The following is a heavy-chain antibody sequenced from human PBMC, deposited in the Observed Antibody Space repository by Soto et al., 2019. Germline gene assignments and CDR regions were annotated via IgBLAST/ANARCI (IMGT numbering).Heavy chain of an antibody. V-gene: IGHV4-31*03. D-gene: IGHD5-18*01. CDR1: GGSISSGGYY. CDR2: IYYSGST. Sequence: PSETLSLTCTVSGGSISSGGYYWSGIRQHPGKGLEWIGYIYYSGSTYYNPSLKSRVTISVDTSKNQFSLELSSVTAADTAVYYCARVIQLWSAFDIWGQGTMDTVSS. CDR3: ARVIQLWSAFDI. J-gene: IGHJ3*02.